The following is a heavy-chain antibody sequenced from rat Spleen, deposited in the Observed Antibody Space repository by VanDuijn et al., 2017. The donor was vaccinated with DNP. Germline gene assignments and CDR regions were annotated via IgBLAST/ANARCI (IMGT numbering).Heavy chain of an antibody. CDR3: ARQDPFDY. V-gene: IGHV5S13*01. Sequence: EVQVVESGGGLVQPGRSLKLSCAASGFNFSNYGMAWVRQAPTQGLEWVASISTGGGSTYYRDSAKGRFTISRDNAKSTLYLQMDSLRSEDTATYYCARQDPFDYWGQGVMVTVSS. CDR1: GFNFSNYG. CDR2: ISTGGGST. J-gene: IGHJ2*01.